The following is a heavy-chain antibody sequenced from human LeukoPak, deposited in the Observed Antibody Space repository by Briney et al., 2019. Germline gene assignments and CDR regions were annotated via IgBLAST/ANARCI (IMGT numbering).Heavy chain of an antibody. D-gene: IGHD2/OR15-2a*01. J-gene: IGHJ5*02. Sequence: SETLSLTCTVSGGSISSYYWSWIRQPAGKGLEWTGHIYTTGYSDYNPSLKSRVTMSVDTSKNQFSLKLSSVTAADTAMYYCASMNIQNCFDPWGQGTLVTVSS. CDR3: ASMNIQNCFDP. CDR2: IYTTGYS. V-gene: IGHV4-4*07. CDR1: GGSISSYY.